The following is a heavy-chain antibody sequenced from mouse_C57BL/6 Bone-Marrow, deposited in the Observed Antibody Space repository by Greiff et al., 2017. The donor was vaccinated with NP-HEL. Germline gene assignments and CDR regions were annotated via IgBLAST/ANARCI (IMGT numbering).Heavy chain of an antibody. Sequence: VKLLESGAELVKPGASVKMSCKASGYTFTTYPIEWMKQNHGKSLEWIGNFHPYNDDTKYNEKFKGKATLTVEKSSSTVYLELSRLTSDDSAVYYCARSVITTVAHWYFDVWGTGTTVTVSS. D-gene: IGHD1-1*01. CDR2: FHPYNDDT. CDR3: ARSVITTVAHWYFDV. V-gene: IGHV1-47*01. CDR1: GYTFTTYP. J-gene: IGHJ1*03.